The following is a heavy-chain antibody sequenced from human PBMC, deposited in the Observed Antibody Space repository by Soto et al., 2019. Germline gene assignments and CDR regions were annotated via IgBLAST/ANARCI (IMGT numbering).Heavy chain of an antibody. CDR2: INPSGGST. V-gene: IGHV1-46*01. CDR1: GYTFTSYY. D-gene: IGHD6-19*01. J-gene: IGHJ4*02. CDR3: ARVPRGAVAGGNSYFDY. Sequence: ASVKVSCKASGYTFTSYYMHWVRQAPGQGLEWMGIINPSGGSTSYAQKFQGRVTMTRDTSTSTVHMELSSLRSEDTAVYYCARVPRGAVAGGNSYFDYWGQGTLVTVSS.